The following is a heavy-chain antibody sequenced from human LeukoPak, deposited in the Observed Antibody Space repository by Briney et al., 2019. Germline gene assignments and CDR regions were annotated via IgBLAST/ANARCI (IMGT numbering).Heavy chain of an antibody. CDR1: GYSFTFTKNW. J-gene: IGHJ6*02. Sequence: GESLKISCKASGYSFTFTKNWIGWVRQVPGKGLEWMGIIYPVDSDTRYNPSFQGQVTISVGKSISTSYLQWSSLKASDTAIYYCARHLATVTASRQYSYYGMDVWGQGTTVTVSS. CDR2: IYPVDSDT. D-gene: IGHD4-17*01. V-gene: IGHV5-51*01. CDR3: ARHLATVTASRQYSYYGMDV.